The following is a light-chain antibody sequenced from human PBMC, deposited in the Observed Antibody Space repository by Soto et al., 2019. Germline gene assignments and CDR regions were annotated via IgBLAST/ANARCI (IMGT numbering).Light chain of an antibody. V-gene: IGKV3-20*01. CDR2: GAS. Sequence: EIVLTQSPGTLSLSPGERATLSCRASQSVSSSYLAWYQQKPGQAPRLLIYGASSRATGIPDRYSGSGSGTDLPVTISRLEPEDFAVYYCQQYVSSPPLTFGGGTKVEIK. CDR1: QSVSSSY. J-gene: IGKJ4*01. CDR3: QQYVSSPPLT.